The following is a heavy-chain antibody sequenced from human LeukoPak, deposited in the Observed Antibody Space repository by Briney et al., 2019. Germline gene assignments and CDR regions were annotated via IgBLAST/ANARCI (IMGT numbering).Heavy chain of an antibody. D-gene: IGHD5-12*01. CDR1: GGSISNYY. J-gene: IGHJ5*02. V-gene: IGHV4-59*01. Sequence: SETLSLTCTVSGGSISNYYWSWIRQPPGKGLEWIGYISYSGSTNDNPSLKIRVTISVDTSRNQFSLKLSSVTAADTAVYYCARVGHGVDGGYNWFDPWGQGTLVTVSS. CDR3: ARVGHGVDGGYNWFDP. CDR2: ISYSGST.